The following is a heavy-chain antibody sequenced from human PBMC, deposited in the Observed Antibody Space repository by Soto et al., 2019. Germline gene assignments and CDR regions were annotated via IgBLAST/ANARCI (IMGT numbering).Heavy chain of an antibody. CDR2: ISYHGSHN. CDR1: GFTFSSYA. J-gene: IGHJ4*02. V-gene: IGHV3-30*18. Sequence: HVQLVESGGGVIQPGKSLRLSCAASGFTFSSYAMHWVRQAPGKGLEWVAFISYHGSHNYYADSVKGRFTISRDNSKNTLYLQMNSLRPKDTAVYFCAKDRTTIFGVVTYYFDNWGQGTLVTVSS. CDR3: AKDRTTIFGVVTYYFDN. D-gene: IGHD3-3*01.